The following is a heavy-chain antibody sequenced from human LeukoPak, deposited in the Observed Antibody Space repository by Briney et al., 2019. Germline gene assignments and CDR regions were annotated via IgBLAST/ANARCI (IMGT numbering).Heavy chain of an antibody. CDR1: GFTFDDYA. J-gene: IGHJ4*02. CDR3: AKDRGRGYSGYTFDY. CDR2: ISGDGAST. D-gene: IGHD5-12*01. Sequence: GGSLRLSCAASGFTFDDYAMHWVRQAPGKGLEWVSLISGDGASTYYADSVKGRLTISRDNSKNSLYLQMNSLRTEDTALYYCAKDRGRGYSGYTFDYWGQGTLVTVSS. V-gene: IGHV3-43D*03.